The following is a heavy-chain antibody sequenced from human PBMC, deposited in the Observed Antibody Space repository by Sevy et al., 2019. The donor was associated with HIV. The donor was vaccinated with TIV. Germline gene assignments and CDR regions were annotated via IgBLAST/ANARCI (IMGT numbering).Heavy chain of an antibody. V-gene: IGHV3-21*01. J-gene: IGHJ4*02. CDR2: ISSTGNTI. CDR1: GFTFNIYS. Sequence: GGSLRLSCATSGFTFNIYSMNWVRQAQGKGLEWVSSISSTGNTIYYADSVRGRFTVSRDNAENSLYLQMDSLRAEDTAVYYCARFYDYWGQGTLVTVSS. CDR3: ARFYDY.